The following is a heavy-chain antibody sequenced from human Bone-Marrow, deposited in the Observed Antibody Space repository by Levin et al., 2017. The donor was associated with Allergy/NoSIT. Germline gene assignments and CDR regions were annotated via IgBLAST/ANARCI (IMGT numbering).Heavy chain of an antibody. CDR1: GFTFGDYA. CDR2: ISWNSLSK. J-gene: IGHJ6*02. V-gene: IGHV3-9*01. CDR3: AKASGRQGYSYGHRYYGMDV. D-gene: IGHD5-18*01. Sequence: GGSLRLSCAASGFTFGDYAMHWVRQRPGKGLEWVAGISWNSLSKGQADSVNGRFTVSRDNANNSFFLEMNSLRVDDTALYYCAKASGRQGYSYGHRYYGMDVWGQGITVTV.